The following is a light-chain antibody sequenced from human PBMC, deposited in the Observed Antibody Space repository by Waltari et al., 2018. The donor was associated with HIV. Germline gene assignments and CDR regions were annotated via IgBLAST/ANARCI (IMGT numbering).Light chain of an antibody. CDR3: QQYSNWPRT. Sequence: EIVMTQSPATLSVSPGERATLSCRASQSVNSNFAWYQQKPGQGPRLLIYGASNMATGIPDRFSGSGSGTEFTLTISSLQSEDFAVYYCQQYSNWPRTFGQGTKVEIK. CDR1: QSVNSN. J-gene: IGKJ1*01. V-gene: IGKV3-15*01. CDR2: GAS.